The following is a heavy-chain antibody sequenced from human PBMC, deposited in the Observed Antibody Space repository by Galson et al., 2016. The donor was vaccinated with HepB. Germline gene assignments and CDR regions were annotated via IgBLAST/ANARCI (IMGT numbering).Heavy chain of an antibody. CDR2: VSYSGTT. CDR3: ARGGTLYLRY. Sequence: SETLSLTCTASAGFIPYTSWSWIRQSPGKGLEWIGYVSYSGTTTYNPSLRTRVTISIDTSKNQFSLNLNSVTAADTARYYCARGGTLYLRYWGQGTLVTVSS. CDR1: AGFIPYTS. V-gene: IGHV4-59*01. D-gene: IGHD3-16*01. J-gene: IGHJ4*02.